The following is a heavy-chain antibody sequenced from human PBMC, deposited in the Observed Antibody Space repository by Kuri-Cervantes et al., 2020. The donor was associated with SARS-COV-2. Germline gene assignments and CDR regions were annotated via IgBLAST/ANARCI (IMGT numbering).Heavy chain of an antibody. CDR3: ARQWGYSSASLDY. J-gene: IGHJ4*02. Sequence: CAVSGFSISSGYYWGWIRQPPGRGLECSGSIYHSGSTYYNPSLKSRVTISVDTSKNQFSLKLSSVTAADTAVYYCARQWGYSSASLDYWGQGTLVTVSS. V-gene: IGHV4-38-2*01. CDR2: IYHSGST. D-gene: IGHD6-6*01. CDR1: GFSISSGYY.